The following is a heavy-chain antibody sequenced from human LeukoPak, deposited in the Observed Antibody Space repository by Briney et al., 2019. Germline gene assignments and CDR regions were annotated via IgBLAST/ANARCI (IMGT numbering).Heavy chain of an antibody. CDR2: IKQDGSEK. D-gene: IGHD3-3*01. Sequence: GGSLRLSCAASGFTFSSYWMSWVRQAPGKGLGWVANIKQDGSEKYYVDSVKGRFTISRDNAKNSLYLQMNSLRAEDTAVYYCARDQHYDFWSGYLFRFESGSGFDPWGQGTLVTVSS. V-gene: IGHV3-7*01. CDR3: ARDQHYDFWSGYLFRFESGSGFDP. J-gene: IGHJ5*02. CDR1: GFTFSSYW.